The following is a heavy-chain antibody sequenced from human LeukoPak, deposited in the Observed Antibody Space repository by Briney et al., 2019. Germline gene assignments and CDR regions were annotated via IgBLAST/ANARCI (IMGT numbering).Heavy chain of an antibody. V-gene: IGHV4-34*01. CDR1: GGSFSGYH. D-gene: IGHD2-15*01. J-gene: IGHJ5*02. CDR3: ASIAGGPPS. CDR2: INHSGST. Sequence: SSETLSLTCAVYGGSFSGYHWSWIRQPPGKGLEWIGEINHSGSTNYNPSLKSRVTISVDTSKNQFSLKLSSVTAADTAVYYCASIAGGPPSWGQGTLVTVSS.